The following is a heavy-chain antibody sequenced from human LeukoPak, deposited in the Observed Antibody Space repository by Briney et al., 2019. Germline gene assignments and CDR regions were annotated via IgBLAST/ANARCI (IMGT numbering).Heavy chain of an antibody. Sequence: PGGSLRLSCVASGFTVSSNYMSWVRRAPGKGLEWVSLSNSDTTYHAESVKGRFTISRDNSQNTFYLQMNSLRAEDTAVYYCARWGQYCSSTSCYGNWFDPWGQGTLVTVSS. CDR1: GFTVSSNY. CDR3: ARWGQYCSSTSCYGNWFDP. CDR2: SNSDTT. J-gene: IGHJ5*02. D-gene: IGHD2-2*01. V-gene: IGHV3-53*01.